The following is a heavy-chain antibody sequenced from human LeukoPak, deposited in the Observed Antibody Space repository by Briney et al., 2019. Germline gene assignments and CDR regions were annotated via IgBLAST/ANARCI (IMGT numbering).Heavy chain of an antibody. Sequence: GGSLRLSRAASGFTFRSYTMSWVRQAPGKGLEWVSYISSSSSTIYYADSVKGRFTISRDNAKNSLFVQMNSLREEDTAVYFCAREVLTGSYYIDFWGQGTLVTVSS. J-gene: IGHJ4*02. CDR1: GFTFRSYT. CDR2: ISSSSSTI. CDR3: AREVLTGSYYIDF. V-gene: IGHV3-48*02. D-gene: IGHD3-10*01.